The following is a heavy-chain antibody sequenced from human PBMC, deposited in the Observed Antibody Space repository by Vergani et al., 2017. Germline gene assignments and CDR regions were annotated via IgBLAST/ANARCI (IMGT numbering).Heavy chain of an antibody. CDR1: GFTFSSYG. CDR3: AKMTSDIDIVVVPAAIRGAFDI. J-gene: IGHJ3*02. CDR2: ISYDGSNK. Sequence: QVQLVESGGGVVQPVRSLRLSCAASGFTFSSYGMHWVRQAPGKGLEWVAVISYDGSNKYYADSVKGRITISRDNSKNTLYLQMNSLRAEDTAVYYCAKMTSDIDIVVVPAAIRGAFDIWGQGTMVTVSS. D-gene: IGHD2-2*02. V-gene: IGHV3-30*18.